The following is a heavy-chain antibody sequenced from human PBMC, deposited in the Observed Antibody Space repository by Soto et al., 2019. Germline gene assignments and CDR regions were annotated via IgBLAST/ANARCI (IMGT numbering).Heavy chain of an antibody. Sequence: PGGSLRLSCAASGFPFSSYGMHWARRAPGKGLEWVAVIWYDGSNKVYADSVKGRFTISRDNSKNTLYLQMNSLRAEDTAVYYCARDLSGDYGALDTWGQATMVTVSS. CDR1: GFPFSSYG. CDR2: IWYDGSNK. J-gene: IGHJ3*02. CDR3: ARDLSGDYGALDT. V-gene: IGHV3-33*01. D-gene: IGHD4-17*01.